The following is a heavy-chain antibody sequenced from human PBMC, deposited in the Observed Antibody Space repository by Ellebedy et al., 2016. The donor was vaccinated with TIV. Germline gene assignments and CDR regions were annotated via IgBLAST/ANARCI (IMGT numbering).Heavy chain of an antibody. J-gene: IGHJ6*02. D-gene: IGHD2-8*01. CDR1: GYTFTGYY. V-gene: IGHV1-2*02. CDR3: AREGGLVYAMDQGGMDV. Sequence: ASVKVSXKASGYTFTGYYMHWVRQAPGQGLEWMGWINPNSGGTNYAQKFQGRVTMTRDTSISTAYMELSRLRSEDTAVYYCAREGGLVYAMDQGGMDVWGQGTTVTVSS. CDR2: INPNSGGT.